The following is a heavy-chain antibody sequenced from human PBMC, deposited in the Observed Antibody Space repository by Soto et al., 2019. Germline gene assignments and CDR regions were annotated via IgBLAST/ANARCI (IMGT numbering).Heavy chain of an antibody. CDR1: GYTFTSHD. D-gene: IGHD2-2*01. J-gene: IGHJ5*02. Sequence: QVQLVQFGAEVKKPGASVKVSCKASGYTFTSHDINWMRQTTGQGLEWMGWMNPNSGHTNYAQNFQGRVTMTRDTSISTAYMELTNLRSEDSAIYYCASDMSTTWGQGTLVTVSS. CDR3: ASDMSTT. V-gene: IGHV1-8*01. CDR2: MNPNSGHT.